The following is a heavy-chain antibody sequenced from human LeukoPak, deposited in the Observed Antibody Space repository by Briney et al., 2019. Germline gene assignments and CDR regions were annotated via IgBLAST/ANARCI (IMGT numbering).Heavy chain of an antibody. CDR3: ARGLVTVTTFRFYFYGMDV. J-gene: IGHJ6*02. Sequence: SETLSLTCTVSGGSISSYFWSWIRQPPGKGLEWIGYIYYSGGTNYNPSLKSRVTISVDTSKNQFSLKLSSVTAADTAIYYCARGLVTVTTFRFYFYGMDVWGQGTTVTVSS. V-gene: IGHV4-59*12. CDR2: IYYSGGT. CDR1: GGSISSYF. D-gene: IGHD4-17*01.